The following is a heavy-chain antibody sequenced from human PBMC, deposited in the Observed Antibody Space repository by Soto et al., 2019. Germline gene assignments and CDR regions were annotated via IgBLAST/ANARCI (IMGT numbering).Heavy chain of an antibody. V-gene: IGHV1-69*01. CDR1: GGSFPSDT. CDR2: IVPVFGTP. D-gene: IGHD3-22*01. Sequence: QVQLMQSGAEVKKPGSSVKVSCKASGGSFPSDTISWVRQAPGQGLEWLGGIVPVFGTPNHAQKFQGRVTISADGSTNTAYMELTSLRPEDTAVYYCTRPSSGYYHDAFDIWGQGTLVTVSP. J-gene: IGHJ3*02. CDR3: TRPSSGYYHDAFDI.